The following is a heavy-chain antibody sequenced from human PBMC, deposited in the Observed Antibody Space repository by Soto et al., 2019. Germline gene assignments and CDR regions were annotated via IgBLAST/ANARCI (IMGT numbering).Heavy chain of an antibody. Sequence: QVQLVESGGGVVQPGRSLRLSCAASGFTFSSYGMHWVRQAPGKGLEWVAVISYDGRSKYYADSVEGRFTISRDNSKNTLYLQMNSLRAEDTAVYYCAKERYYYALWDAFGSWGQGTMVTVSP. J-gene: IGHJ3*02. CDR1: GFTFSSYG. CDR2: ISYDGRSK. D-gene: IGHD3-10*01. CDR3: AKERYYYALWDAFGS. V-gene: IGHV3-30*18.